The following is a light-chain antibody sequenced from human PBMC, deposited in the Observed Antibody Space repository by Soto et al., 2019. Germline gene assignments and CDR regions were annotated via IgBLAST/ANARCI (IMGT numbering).Light chain of an antibody. J-gene: IGKJ4*01. CDR2: TLS. Sequence: DIVMTQTPLSLSVTPGEPASISCRSSQSLLGSDDGTTHLDWYFQKPGQSRQLLIYTLSYRASGVSARFSGSGSGTDFTLKISSVEYEDVGIYYCMQRIEFPSLTFGGWTKFEIK. CDR1: QSLLGSDDGTTH. V-gene: IGKV2-40*01. CDR3: MQRIEFPSLT.